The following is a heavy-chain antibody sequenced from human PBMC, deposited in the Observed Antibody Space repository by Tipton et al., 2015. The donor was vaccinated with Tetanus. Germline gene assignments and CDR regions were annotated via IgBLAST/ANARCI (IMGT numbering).Heavy chain of an antibody. D-gene: IGHD3-22*01. CDR1: GNSITNGGYY. V-gene: IGHV4-30-4*01. CDR2: ISHNANT. Sequence: TLSLTCIVFGNSITNGGYYWNWLRQSPGKGLQGIGYISHNANTYTNPSLKGRITMSLHTSKNQVSLEMSSVTAADMDVYYCARRSSGETSAWVDPGGQGTRVAVSS. J-gene: IGHJ5*02. CDR3: ARRSSGETSAWVDP.